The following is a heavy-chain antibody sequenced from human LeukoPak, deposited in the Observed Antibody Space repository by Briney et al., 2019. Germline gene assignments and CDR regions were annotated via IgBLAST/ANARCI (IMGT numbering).Heavy chain of an antibody. CDR3: ARDRVVVLSLYYYYGMDV. J-gene: IGHJ6*02. V-gene: IGHV1-69*13. Sequence: ASVKVSCKASGGTFSSYAISWVRQAPGQGLEWMGGIIPISGTANYAQKFQGRVTITADESTSTAYMELSSLRSEDTAVYYCARDRVVVLSLYYYYGMDVWGQGTTVTVSS. D-gene: IGHD3-22*01. CDR1: GGTFSSYA. CDR2: IIPISGTA.